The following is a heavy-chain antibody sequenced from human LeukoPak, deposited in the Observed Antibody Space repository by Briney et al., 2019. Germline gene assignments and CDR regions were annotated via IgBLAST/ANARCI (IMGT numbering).Heavy chain of an antibody. CDR1: GYTFTSYG. V-gene: IGHV1-18*01. CDR3: ARAAHYDFWSGSFDY. D-gene: IGHD3-3*01. CDR2: ISAYNGNT. Sequence: GASVKVSCRASGYTFTSYGISWVRQAPGQGLEWMGWISAYNGNTNYAQKLQGRVTMTTDTSTSTAYMELRSLRSEDTAVYYCARAAHYDFWSGSFDYWGQGTLVTVSS. J-gene: IGHJ4*02.